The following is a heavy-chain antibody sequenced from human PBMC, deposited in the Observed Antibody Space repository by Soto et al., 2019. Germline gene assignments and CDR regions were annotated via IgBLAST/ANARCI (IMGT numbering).Heavy chain of an antibody. CDR1: GFTFSSYA. CDR3: SKEHSGSYVY. V-gene: IGHV3-23*01. CDR2: ISGSGGST. Sequence: PVGSLRLSCAAYGFTFSSYAMSWVRQAPGKGLEWVSAISGSGGSTYYADSVKGRFTISRDNSKNTLYLQMNSLRAEDTAVYYCSKEHSGSYVYWGQRTLVTVSS. D-gene: IGHD3-10*01. J-gene: IGHJ4*02.